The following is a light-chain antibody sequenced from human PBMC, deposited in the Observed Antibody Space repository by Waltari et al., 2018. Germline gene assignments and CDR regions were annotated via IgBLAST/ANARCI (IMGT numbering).Light chain of an antibody. V-gene: IGKV1-12*01. J-gene: IGKJ4*01. CDR2: GDS. CDR1: QRLSSG. CDR3: QQVNSFPAT. Sequence: DIQMTQSPSSVSPFVGDRVTITCRASQRLSSGLAWYQQKPGKAPELLIYGDSDLHSGVPSRFSGSGAGTDFTLTISSLQAEDFATYYCQQVNSFPATFGGGTK.